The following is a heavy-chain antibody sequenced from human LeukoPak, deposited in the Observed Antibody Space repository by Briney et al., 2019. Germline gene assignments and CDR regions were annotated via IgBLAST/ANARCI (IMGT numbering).Heavy chain of an antibody. Sequence: SETLSRTCTVSGGSISSYYWSWIRQPPGKGLEWIGYIYYSGSTNYNPSLKSRVTISVDTSKNQFSLKLSSVTAADTAVYYCARSYSSSWYAFHWFDPWGQGTLVTVSS. V-gene: IGHV4-59*01. J-gene: IGHJ5*02. CDR2: IYYSGST. CDR3: ARSYSSSWYAFHWFDP. D-gene: IGHD6-13*01. CDR1: GGSISSYY.